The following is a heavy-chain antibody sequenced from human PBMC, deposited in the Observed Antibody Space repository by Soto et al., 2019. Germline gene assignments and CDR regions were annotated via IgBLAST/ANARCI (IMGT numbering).Heavy chain of an antibody. J-gene: IGHJ2*01. CDR1: GCSVSSGSYY. V-gene: IGHV4-61*03. CDR3: ARGGGDILVVPNCYFDL. CDR2: IYYSGST. Sequence: QVQLQESGPGLVKPSETLSLTCTVSGCSVSSGSYYWGWMRQPPGKGLEGIGYIYYSGSTNYNPSLKSRATISVDTPKKLFSLKLSSVTAADTAVYYCARGGGDILVVPNCYFDLWGRGTLVTVSS. D-gene: IGHD2-2*01.